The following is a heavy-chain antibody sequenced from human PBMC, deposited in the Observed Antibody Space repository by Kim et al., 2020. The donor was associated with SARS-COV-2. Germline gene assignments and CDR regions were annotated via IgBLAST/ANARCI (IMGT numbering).Heavy chain of an antibody. Sequence: GGSLRLSCAASGFTFSSYGMHWVRQAPGKGLEWVAVIWYDGSNKYYADSVKGRFTISRDNSKNTLYLQMNSLRAEDTAVYYCARADRGYSYGYDSDYYYGMDVWGQGTTVTVSS. CDR3: ARADRGYSYGYDSDYYYGMDV. CDR1: GFTFSSYG. D-gene: IGHD5-18*01. V-gene: IGHV3-33*01. CDR2: IWYDGSNK. J-gene: IGHJ6*02.